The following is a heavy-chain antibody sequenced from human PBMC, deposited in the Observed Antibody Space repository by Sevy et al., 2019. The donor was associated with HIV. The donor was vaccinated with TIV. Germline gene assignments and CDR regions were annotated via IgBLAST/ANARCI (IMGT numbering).Heavy chain of an antibody. Sequence: GGSLRLSCAASGFTFSNAWMSWVRQAPGKGLEWVAVISYDGSKKYYADSVKGRFTISRDNSKNTLYLQMNSLGTEDTAVYYCAKRPSLFYLLDYWGQGTLVTVSS. J-gene: IGHJ4*02. CDR1: GFTFSNAW. CDR2: ISYDGSKK. D-gene: IGHD3-3*01. V-gene: IGHV3-30*18. CDR3: AKRPSLFYLLDY.